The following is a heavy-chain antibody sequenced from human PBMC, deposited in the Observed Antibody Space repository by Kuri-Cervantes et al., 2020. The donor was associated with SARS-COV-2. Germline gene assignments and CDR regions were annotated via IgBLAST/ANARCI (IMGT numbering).Heavy chain of an antibody. CDR1: GGSISSGDYY. Sequence: LRLSCTVSGGSISSGDYYWSWIRQPPGKGLEWIGHIYYSGSTYYNPSLESRVTISVDTSKNQFSLKLSSVTAADTAVYYCARVGYSSGRHDYWGQGTLVTVSS. J-gene: IGHJ4*02. CDR2: IYYSGST. V-gene: IGHV4-30-4*08. CDR3: ARVGYSSGRHDY. D-gene: IGHD5-18*01.